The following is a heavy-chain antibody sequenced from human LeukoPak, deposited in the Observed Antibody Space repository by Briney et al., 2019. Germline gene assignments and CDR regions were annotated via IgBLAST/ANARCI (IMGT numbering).Heavy chain of an antibody. J-gene: IGHJ6*03. D-gene: IGHD3-3*01. V-gene: IGHV3-30*04. Sequence: GGSLRLSCAASGFTFSSYAMHWVRQAPGKGLEWVAVISYDGSNKYYADSVKGRFTISRDNSKNTLYLQMNSLRAEDTGVYYCAREVSDDFWSGYYATTHFYYYYYMDVWGKGTTVTVSS. CDR1: GFTFSSYA. CDR2: ISYDGSNK. CDR3: AREVSDDFWSGYYATTHFYYYYYMDV.